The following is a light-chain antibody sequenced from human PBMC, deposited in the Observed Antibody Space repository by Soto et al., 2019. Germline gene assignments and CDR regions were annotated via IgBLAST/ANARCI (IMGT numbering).Light chain of an antibody. V-gene: IGKV1-6*01. CDR3: QYLNGVPTIT. CDR1: QGIRND. J-gene: IGKJ5*01. Sequence: AIQMTQSPSSLSASVGDRVTITCRASQGIRNDLGWYQQKPGKAPKLLIYAASSLQSGVPSRFSGSGSGTDFTLTISSLQPEDFATYYCQYLNGVPTITFGQGTRLEIK. CDR2: AAS.